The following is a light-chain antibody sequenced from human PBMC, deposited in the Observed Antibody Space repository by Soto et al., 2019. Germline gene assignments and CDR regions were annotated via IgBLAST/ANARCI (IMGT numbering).Light chain of an antibody. J-gene: IGLJ1*01. Sequence: QSVLTQPASVSGSPGQSITISCTGTSSDVGGYNYVSWYQQHPGKAPKLMIYEVSNRPSGVSNRFSGSKSGNTASLTISGLQAEDEADYYCSSYTSSSNYVFGTGTKVHRP. CDR1: SSDVGGYNY. CDR3: SSYTSSSNYV. V-gene: IGLV2-14*01. CDR2: EVS.